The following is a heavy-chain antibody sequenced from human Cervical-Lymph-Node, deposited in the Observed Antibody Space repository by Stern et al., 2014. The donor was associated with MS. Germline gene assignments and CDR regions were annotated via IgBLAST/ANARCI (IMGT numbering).Heavy chain of an antibody. J-gene: IGHJ4*02. CDR1: GYTFTNGG. CDR3: AGDHIGTNPNYLEY. V-gene: IGHV1-3*01. Sequence: VQLVQSGAEVKKPGASVKVSCRASGYTFTNGGTHWVRQAPGQSLEWMGWVSVGNDYIRYSQKFQGRIIITRDTSARTVYMDLSSLRSEDTAVYYCAGDHIGTNPNYLEYWGQGTLVTVSS. CDR2: VSVGNDYI. D-gene: IGHD1-1*01.